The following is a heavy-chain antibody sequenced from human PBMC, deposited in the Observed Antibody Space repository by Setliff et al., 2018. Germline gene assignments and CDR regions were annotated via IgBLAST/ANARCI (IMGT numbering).Heavy chain of an antibody. CDR3: ARSHYYASGNSHYYYMDV. V-gene: IGHV4-4*08. CDR2: FYHSAST. J-gene: IGHJ6*03. Sequence: PSETLSLTCNVSGGSISSDYWSWIRQPPGKALEWIGYFYHSASTNYNPSLKGRVTMYADTSKKQLYLSLTSVSVADTAMYYCARSHYYASGNSHYYYMDVWGKGTAVTVSS. D-gene: IGHD3-10*01. CDR1: GGSISSDY.